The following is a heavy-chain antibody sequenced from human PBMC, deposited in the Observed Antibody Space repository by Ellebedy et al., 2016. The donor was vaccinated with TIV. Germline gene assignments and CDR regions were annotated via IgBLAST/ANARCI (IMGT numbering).Heavy chain of an antibody. CDR2: ISGDGGSI. D-gene: IGHD2-21*01. J-gene: IGHJ3*02. CDR1: GFSFSTYA. V-gene: IGHV3-23*01. CDR3: AKELRQHIGRPFDI. Sequence: GGSLRLXXTASGFSFSTYAMNWVRQAPGKGLEWVSVISGDGGSIYSADSVKGRFTISRDNSKKTLYLQMSSLRAEDTAVYYCAKELRQHIGRPFDIWGQGTTVTVSS.